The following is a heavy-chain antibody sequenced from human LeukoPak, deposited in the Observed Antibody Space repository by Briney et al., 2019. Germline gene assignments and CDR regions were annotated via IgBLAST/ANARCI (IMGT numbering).Heavy chain of an antibody. CDR2: MKQSGTP. CDR3: ASRPFLYGFRTYFDN. J-gene: IGHJ4*02. Sequence: SETLSLTCAVYGGSFSAFHWNWIRQSPAKGLQWLGEMKQSGTPRYNPSLQSRVTISVDKSKNQFSLNVRSVTAADTAVYYCASRPFLYGFRTYFDNWAQGTLVTVSS. V-gene: IGHV4-34*01. CDR1: GGSFSAFH. D-gene: IGHD3-10*01.